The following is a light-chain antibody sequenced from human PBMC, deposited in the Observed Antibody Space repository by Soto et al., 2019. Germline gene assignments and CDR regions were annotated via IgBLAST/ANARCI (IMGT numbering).Light chain of an antibody. J-gene: IGKJ1*01. V-gene: IGKV1-6*01. Sequence: IQITQSPSSLSSSVSDRFTITCRASQSIYKYLHWYQQKPGKAPKLLIYAASTLQSGVPPRFSGSGSGTYFTLTISSLQPEDFATYYCLQADSFPWTFGHGTKVDIK. CDR3: LQADSFPWT. CDR2: AAS. CDR1: QSIYKY.